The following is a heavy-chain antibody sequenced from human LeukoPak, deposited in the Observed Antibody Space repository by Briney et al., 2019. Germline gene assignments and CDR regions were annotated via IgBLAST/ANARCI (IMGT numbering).Heavy chain of an antibody. Sequence: PGGSLRLSCAASGFTFSSYAMHWVRQAPGKGLEWVAVISYDGSNNFYADSVKGRFTISRDNSKNTLYLQMNSLRAEDTAVYYCAKAGVGGYYYGDSWGQGTLVTVSS. D-gene: IGHD3-22*01. CDR3: AKAGVGGYYYGDS. J-gene: IGHJ4*02. V-gene: IGHV3-30*04. CDR2: ISYDGSNN. CDR1: GFTFSSYA.